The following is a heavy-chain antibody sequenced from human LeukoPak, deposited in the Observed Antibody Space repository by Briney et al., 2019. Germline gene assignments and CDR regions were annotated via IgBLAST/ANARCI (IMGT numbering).Heavy chain of an antibody. V-gene: IGHV3-53*01. J-gene: IGHJ4*02. D-gene: IGHD2-21*02. CDR1: GFTVSSNY. CDR2: IYSGGST. CDR3: ANCDGDCYAPLHY. Sequence: GGSLRLSCAASGFTVSSNYMSWVRQAPGKGLEWVSIIYSGGSTFYADSVKGRFTISRDNSKNTLYLQMNSLRAEDTAVYFCANCDGDCYAPLHYWGQGTLVTVSS.